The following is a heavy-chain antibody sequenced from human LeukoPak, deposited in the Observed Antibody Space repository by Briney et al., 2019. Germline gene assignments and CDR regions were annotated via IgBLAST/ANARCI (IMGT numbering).Heavy chain of an antibody. CDR1: GFTFSSYA. CDR2: IPASGGST. V-gene: IGHV3-23*01. Sequence: PGGSLRLSCAASGFTFSSYAMSWVRQAPGKGLEWVSSIPASGGSTYYADSVKGRFTISRDNSKNTLYLQMNSLRAEDTAVYYCATSARGDFWSGRFHYYYYYMDVWGKGTTVTVSS. J-gene: IGHJ6*03. D-gene: IGHD3-3*01. CDR3: ATSARGDFWSGRFHYYYYYMDV.